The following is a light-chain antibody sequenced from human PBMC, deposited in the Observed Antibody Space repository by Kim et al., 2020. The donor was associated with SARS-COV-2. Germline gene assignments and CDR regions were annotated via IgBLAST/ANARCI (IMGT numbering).Light chain of an antibody. CDR3: TSRDSNDNVV. Sequence: SSELTQDPAVSVALGQTVRITCQGDSLRSYYATWYQQKPGQAPIVVIYGKNNRPSGIPDRFSGSSSGNTASLTIPGTQAGDEADYYCTSRDSNDNVVFG. CDR2: GKN. J-gene: IGLJ2*01. CDR1: SLRSYY. V-gene: IGLV3-19*01.